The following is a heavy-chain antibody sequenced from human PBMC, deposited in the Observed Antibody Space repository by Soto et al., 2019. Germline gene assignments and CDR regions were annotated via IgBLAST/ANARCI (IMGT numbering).Heavy chain of an antibody. J-gene: IGHJ3*02. CDR3: AREGNIVVVPAAITAFDI. V-gene: IGHV6-1*01. CDR2: TYYRSKWYN. D-gene: IGHD2-2*01. Sequence: SQTLSLTCAISGDSVSSNSAAWNWIRQSPSRGLEWLGRTYYRSKWYNDYAVSVKSRITINPDTSKNQFSLQLNSVTPEDTAVYYCAREGNIVVVPAAITAFDIWGQGTMVTVSS. CDR1: GDSVSSNSAA.